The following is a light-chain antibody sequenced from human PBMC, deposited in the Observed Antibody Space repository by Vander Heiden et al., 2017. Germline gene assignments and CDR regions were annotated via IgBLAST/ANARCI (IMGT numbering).Light chain of an antibody. CDR2: LGF. CDR3: MQALQTPRT. Sequence: DIVMTQSPFSLPVTPGEPASISCRSSQSLLHRNGHNYWDWYLQKPVRSPQLLIYLGFNRAPGVPDRFSGSGSGTDFILKISRVEAEDVGIYYCMQALQTPRTFGGGTKVEIK. J-gene: IGKJ4*01. CDR1: QSLLHRNGHNY. V-gene: IGKV2-28*01.